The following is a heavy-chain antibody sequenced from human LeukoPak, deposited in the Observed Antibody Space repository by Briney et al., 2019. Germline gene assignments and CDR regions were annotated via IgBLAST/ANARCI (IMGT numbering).Heavy chain of an antibody. CDR2: IYSDGNTT. V-gene: IGHV3-74*01. J-gene: IGHJ4*02. CDR3: ARSGVWSKGPDY. D-gene: IGHD1-26*01. CDR1: GFNFSNFW. Sequence: GGSLRLSCAASGFNFSNFWMHWVRHSPGEGRVWVSRIYSDGNTTTYADSVMGRFTISRDNAKSTLYLEMSSLRAEDTAVYYCARSGVWSKGPDYWGQGTLVTVSS.